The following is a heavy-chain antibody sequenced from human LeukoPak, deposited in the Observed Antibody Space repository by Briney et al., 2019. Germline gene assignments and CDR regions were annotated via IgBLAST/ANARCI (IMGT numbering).Heavy chain of an antibody. J-gene: IGHJ4*02. V-gene: IGHV3-48*01. CDR1: GFTFSSYG. Sequence: GGSLRLSCAASGFTFSSYGMNWVRQAPGKGLEWVSYISSSSSAIYYADSLKGRFTISRDNAKNALYLQMNSLRAEDTAVYYCARSFGNWGQGTLVTVSS. CDR2: ISSSSSAI. D-gene: IGHD1-14*01. CDR3: ARSFGN.